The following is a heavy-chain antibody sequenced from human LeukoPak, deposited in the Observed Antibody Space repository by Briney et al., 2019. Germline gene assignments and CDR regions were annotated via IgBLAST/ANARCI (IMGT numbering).Heavy chain of an antibody. CDR2: INHSGST. V-gene: IGHV4-34*01. CDR1: GGSFSGYY. Sequence: PSETLSLTCAVYGGSFSGYYWSWLRQPPGKGLEWIGEINHSGSTNYNPSLKSRVTISVDTSKNQFSLKLSSVTAADTAVYYCARVVTTNIVDYWGQGTLVTVSS. CDR3: ARVVTTNIVDY. J-gene: IGHJ4*02. D-gene: IGHD4-11*01.